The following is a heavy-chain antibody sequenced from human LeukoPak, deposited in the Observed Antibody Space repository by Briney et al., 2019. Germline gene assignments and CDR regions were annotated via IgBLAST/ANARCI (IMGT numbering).Heavy chain of an antibody. J-gene: IGHJ4*02. CDR2: IYHSGST. Sequence: SETLSLTCAVSGDSISSSHWWSWVRQPPGKGLEWIGEIYHSGSTNYNPSLKSRVTISVDRSKNQFSLKLSFVTAADTAIYYCARTYCSSTSCYKLDYWGQGTLVTVSS. V-gene: IGHV4-4*02. D-gene: IGHD2-2*02. CDR1: GDSISSSHW. CDR3: ARTYCSSTSCYKLDY.